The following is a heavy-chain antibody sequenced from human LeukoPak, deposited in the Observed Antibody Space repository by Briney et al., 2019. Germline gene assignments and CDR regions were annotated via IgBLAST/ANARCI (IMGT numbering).Heavy chain of an antibody. CDR2: IIPIFGTA. CDR3: ASATLRCSGGSCYEMDV. D-gene: IGHD2-15*01. CDR1: GGAFSSYV. Sequence: ASVKVSCEASGGAFSSYVISWVRQAPGQGLEWMGGIIPIFGTADYAQRFQGRLTITADKSTSTAYMELSSLRSEDTAIYYCASATLRCSGGSCYEMDVWGKGTTVTVSS. V-gene: IGHV1-69*06. J-gene: IGHJ6*04.